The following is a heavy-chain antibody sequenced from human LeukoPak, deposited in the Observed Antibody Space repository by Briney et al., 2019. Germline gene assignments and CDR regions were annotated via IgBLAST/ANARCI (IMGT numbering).Heavy chain of an antibody. D-gene: IGHD6-13*01. V-gene: IGHV3-7*01. J-gene: IGHJ4*02. CDR1: GFTFSRHW. Sequence: PGGSLRLSCAASGFTFSRHWMSWVRQAPGKGLEWVANIKLDGGEKYYVDSVKGRFTISRDNAKNSLYLQMNSLRAEDTAVYYCARDRRPMNVYSSSLIFDYWGQGTLVTVSS. CDR3: ARDRRPMNVYSSSLIFDY. CDR2: IKLDGGEK.